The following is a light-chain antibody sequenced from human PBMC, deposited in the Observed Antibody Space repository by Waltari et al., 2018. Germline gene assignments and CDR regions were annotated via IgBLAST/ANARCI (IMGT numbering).Light chain of an antibody. J-gene: IGLJ1*01. V-gene: IGLV2-18*01. Sequence: QSALTQPPSVSGSPGQSVSISCTDTSGDVGFYNRVSWYQQSPGTAPKLMVDEGNKRPSGVPERFFGSNSGNTASLTISGLQAEDEADYFCSLYTSSSTYVFGTGTKVTVL. CDR1: SGDVGFYNR. CDR3: SLYTSSSTYV. CDR2: EGN.